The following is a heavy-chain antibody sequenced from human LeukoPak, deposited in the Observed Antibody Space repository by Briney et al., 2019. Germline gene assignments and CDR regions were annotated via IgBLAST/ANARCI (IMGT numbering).Heavy chain of an antibody. V-gene: IGHV6-1*01. J-gene: IGHJ2*01. D-gene: IGHD1-26*01. CDR1: GDSVSSNSAA. CDR3: ARDAPMGSSPPNRYFNL. CDR2: TYYRSKWYN. Sequence: SQTLSLTCAISGDSVSSNSAAWNWIRQSPSRGLEWLGRTYYRSKWYNDYAVSVKSRITINPDTSKNQFSLQLNSVTPEDTAVYYCARDAPMGSSPPNRYFNLWGRGTLVTVSS.